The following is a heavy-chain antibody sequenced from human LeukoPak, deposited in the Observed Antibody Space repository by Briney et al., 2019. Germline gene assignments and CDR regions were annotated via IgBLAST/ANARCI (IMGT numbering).Heavy chain of an antibody. Sequence: SETLSLTCTVSGGSISSYYWSWTRQPPGKGLEWIGYIYYSGSTNYNPSLKSRVTISVDTSKNQFSLKLSSVTAADTAVYYCARDSITGTNVRWFDPWGQGTLVTVSS. J-gene: IGHJ5*02. CDR1: GGSISSYY. V-gene: IGHV4-59*01. D-gene: IGHD1-7*01. CDR2: IYYSGST. CDR3: ARDSITGTNVRWFDP.